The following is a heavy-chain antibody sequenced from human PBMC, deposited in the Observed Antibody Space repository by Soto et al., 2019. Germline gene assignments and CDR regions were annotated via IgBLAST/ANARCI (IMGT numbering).Heavy chain of an antibody. CDR2: ISYDGSNK. CDR3: AKDQELMVYAMAY. D-gene: IGHD2-8*01. V-gene: IGHV3-30*18. CDR1: GFTFSSYG. Sequence: PGGSLRLSCAASGFTFSSYGMHWVRQAPGKGLEWVAVISYDGSNKYYADSVKGRFTISRDNSKNTLYLQMNSLRAEDTAVYYCAKDQELMVYAMAYWGQGTLVTVSS. J-gene: IGHJ4*02.